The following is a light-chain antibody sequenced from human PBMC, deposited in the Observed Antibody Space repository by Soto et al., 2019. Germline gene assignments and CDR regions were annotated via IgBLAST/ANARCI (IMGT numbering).Light chain of an antibody. J-gene: IGKJ1*01. CDR3: KQYYNWHLTSTWT. Sequence: EIVMTQSPCTLSVSPGERATLSCRASQSVSSNLAWYQQKPGQAPRLLIYGTSTKATGIPARFSGSGSGTEFTLTITSLLSEVFAVYYGKQYYNWHLTSTWTFGQGTKVDIK. CDR2: GTS. V-gene: IGKV3-15*01. CDR1: QSVSSN.